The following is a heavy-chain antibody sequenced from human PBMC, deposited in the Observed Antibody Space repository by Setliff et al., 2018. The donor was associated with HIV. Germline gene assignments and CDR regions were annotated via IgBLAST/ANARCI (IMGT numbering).Heavy chain of an antibody. V-gene: IGHV4-4*07. CDR1: GGSVSNFS. CDR3: ARVRLTMIMMVDYFDQ. J-gene: IGHJ4*02. Sequence: SETLSLTCSVSGGSVSNFSGSWIRQPPGKGPEWVGHIYSTGDTNYNPSLKSRVTLSADTSKNQLSLSLTSVTAADTAVYYCARVRLTMIMMVDYFDQWGQGTLVTVSS. D-gene: IGHD3-22*01. CDR2: IYSTGDT.